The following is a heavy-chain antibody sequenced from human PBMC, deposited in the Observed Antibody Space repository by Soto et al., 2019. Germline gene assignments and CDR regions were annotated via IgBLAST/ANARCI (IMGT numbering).Heavy chain of an antibody. V-gene: IGHV3-30-3*01. Sequence: GGSLRLSCAASGFTFSRVWMSWVRQAPGKGLEWVAVISYDGSNKYYADSVKGRFTISRDNSKNTLYLQMNSLRAEDTAVYYCARDRDYDILTGYYKREFDYWGQGTLVTSPQ. CDR2: ISYDGSNK. CDR1: GFTFSRVW. J-gene: IGHJ4*02. CDR3: ARDRDYDILTGYYKREFDY. D-gene: IGHD3-9*01.